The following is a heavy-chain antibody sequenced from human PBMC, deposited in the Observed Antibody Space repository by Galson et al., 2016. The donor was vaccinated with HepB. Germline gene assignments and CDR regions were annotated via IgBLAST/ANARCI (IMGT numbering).Heavy chain of an antibody. CDR3: ARDYCSNTSCFIGGMDV. Sequence: SLRLSCAGPGFNFNTFGMHWVRQAPGKGLEWVALISYDDSKKYYEDSLEGRFTISRDNSKSTLYLQTNSLRAEDTAVYYCARDYCSNTSCFIGGMDVWGQGTTVTVTS. V-gene: IGHV3-30*03. J-gene: IGHJ6*02. D-gene: IGHD2-2*01. CDR2: ISYDDSKK. CDR1: GFNFNTFG.